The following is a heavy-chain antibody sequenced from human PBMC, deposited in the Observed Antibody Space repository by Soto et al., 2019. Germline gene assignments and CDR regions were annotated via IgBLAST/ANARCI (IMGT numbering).Heavy chain of an antibody. V-gene: IGHV2-26*01. CDR1: GFSLSNARMG. J-gene: IGHJ6*03. Sequence: QVTLKESGPVLVKPTETLTLTCTVSGFSLSNARMGVSWIRQPPGKALEWLAHIFSNDEKSYSTSLKSRLTISKDTSKSQVVLTMTNMDPVDTATYYCARIPSNELRYYYYYYYMDVWGKGTTVTVSS. CDR3: ARIPSNELRYYYYYYYMDV. D-gene: IGHD1-7*01. CDR2: IFSNDEK.